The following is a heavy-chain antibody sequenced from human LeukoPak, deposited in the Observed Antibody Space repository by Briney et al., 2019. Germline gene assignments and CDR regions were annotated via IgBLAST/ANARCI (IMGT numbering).Heavy chain of an antibody. J-gene: IGHJ4*02. CDR2: ISDDGRNK. D-gene: IGHD4-17*01. V-gene: IGHV3-30*18. CDR1: GFSFISYG. Sequence: GGSLRLSCAASGFSFISYGMHWVCQAPGKGLEWVGVISDDGRNKNYADSVKGRFTISRDNSKDTLYLQMNSLRDEDTAVYYCAKRPSDYGDYVTYFWGQGTLVTVSS. CDR3: AKRPSDYGDYVTYF.